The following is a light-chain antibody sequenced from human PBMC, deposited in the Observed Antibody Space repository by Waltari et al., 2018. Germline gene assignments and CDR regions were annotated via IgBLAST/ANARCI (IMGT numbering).Light chain of an antibody. CDR2: DAS. CDR3: QQYDDLPVT. V-gene: IGKV1-33*01. Sequence: DIQMTQSPSSLSASVGDRVTITCQATQDIKNYLNWYQQKPGKAPKFLIYDASKLETGVPSRFSGSGSGTDFSFTISSLQPEDTGTYYCQQYDDLPVTFGGGTKVEI. CDR1: QDIKNY. J-gene: IGKJ4*01.